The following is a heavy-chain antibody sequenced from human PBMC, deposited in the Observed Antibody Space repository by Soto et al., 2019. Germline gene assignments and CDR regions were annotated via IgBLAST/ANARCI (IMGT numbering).Heavy chain of an antibody. CDR3: ARDDDYSGNGIDV. D-gene: IGHD3-10*01. V-gene: IGHV3-33*01. CDR1: GFTFSNYG. CDR2: ILNDGSNR. J-gene: IGHJ6*02. Sequence: QVQLVESGGGVVQPGRSLRLSCAASGFTFSNYGMHWVRQAPGKGLEWVAVILNDGSNRYHADSVKDRFTISSDKSNNTLYLQMNILRAEDTAVYYCARDDDYSGNGIDVWGQGTTVTVS.